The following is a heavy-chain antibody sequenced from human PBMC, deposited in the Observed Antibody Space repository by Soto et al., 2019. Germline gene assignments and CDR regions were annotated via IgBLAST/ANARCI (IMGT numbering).Heavy chain of an antibody. J-gene: IGHJ4*02. D-gene: IGHD6-19*01. CDR1: GGSISSYY. Sequence: TSETLSLTCIVSGGSISSYYWIWIRQPPGKGLEWIGYIYRGGSTTYNPSLKSRVSISVDTSKNQFSLKLNSVTAADTAVYYCARYGGTAVAGRFDSWGQGTLVTVSS. CDR2: IYRGGST. CDR3: ARYGGTAVAGRFDS. V-gene: IGHV4-59*01.